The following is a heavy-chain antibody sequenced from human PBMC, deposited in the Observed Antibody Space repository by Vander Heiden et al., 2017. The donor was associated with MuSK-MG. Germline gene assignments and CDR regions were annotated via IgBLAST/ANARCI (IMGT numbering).Heavy chain of an antibody. CDR2: ISSSSTTI. CDR1: GFTFSSSD. CDR3: ARDPYIPPIIELVPAAPSMDV. J-gene: IGHJ6*03. V-gene: IGHV3-48*01. D-gene: IGHD2-2*01. Sequence: VQLVESGGGLVQPGGSLRVSCAASGFTFSSSDMNWVRQAPGKGLEWVSYISSSSTTIYYADSVKGRCTISRDNAKNSLYLQMNSLRAEDTAVDYCARDPYIPPIIELVPAAPSMDVWGKGTTVTVSS.